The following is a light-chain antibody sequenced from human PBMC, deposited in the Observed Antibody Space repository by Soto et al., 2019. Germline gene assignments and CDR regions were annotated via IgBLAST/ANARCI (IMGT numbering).Light chain of an antibody. CDR2: LNSDGSH. CDR3: QTWGTGIVV. CDR1: SGHSKCA. Sequence: QPVLTQSPSASASLGASVKLTCTLSSGHSKCAIAWHQQQPEKGPRYLMKLNSDGSHIKGDGIPDRFSGSSSGAERYLTISSLQSEDEADYYCQTWGTGIVVFGGGTKLPVL. V-gene: IGLV4-69*01. J-gene: IGLJ2*01.